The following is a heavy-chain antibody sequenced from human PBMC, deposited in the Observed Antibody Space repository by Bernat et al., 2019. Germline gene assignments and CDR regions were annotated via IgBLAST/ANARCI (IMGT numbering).Heavy chain of an antibody. J-gene: IGHJ2*01. CDR2: IGTAGDT. CDR1: GFTFSSYD. V-gene: IGHV3-13*04. CDR3: AREAQGNWYFDL. D-gene: IGHD3-10*01. Sequence: EVQLVESGGGLVQPGGSLRLSCAASGFTFSSYDMHWVRQATGKGLEWVSAIGTAGDTYYPGSVKGRFTISRENAKNSLYLQMNSLRAGDTAVYYCAREAQGNWYFDLWGRGTLVTVSS.